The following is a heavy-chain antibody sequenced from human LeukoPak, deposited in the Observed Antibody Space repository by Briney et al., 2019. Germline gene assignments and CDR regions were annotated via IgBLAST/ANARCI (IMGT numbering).Heavy chain of an antibody. CDR3: ARGPYSYDSSGAFDI. D-gene: IGHD3-22*01. V-gene: IGHV4-59*08. CDR2: IYYSGST. J-gene: IGHJ3*02. CDR1: GGSISSYY. Sequence: SETLSLTCTVSGGSISSYYWSWIRQPPGKGLEWIGYIYYSGSTNYNPSLKSRISISVDTSKNQFSLKLSSVTAADTAVYFCARGPYSYDSSGAFDIWGQGTMVTVSS.